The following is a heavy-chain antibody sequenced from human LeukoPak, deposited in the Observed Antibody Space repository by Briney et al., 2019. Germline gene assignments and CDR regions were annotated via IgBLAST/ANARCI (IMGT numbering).Heavy chain of an antibody. J-gene: IGHJ5*02. D-gene: IGHD4-17*01. CDR1: GFSLSNARMG. Sequence: ESGPTLVNPTETLTLTCTVSGFSLSNARMGVSWIRQPPGKALEWLAHIFSNDEKSYSTSLKSRLTISKDTSKSQVVLTMTNMDPVDTATYYCARIDHGPQWSKYNWFDPWGQGTLVTVSS. V-gene: IGHV2-26*01. CDR2: IFSNDEK. CDR3: ARIDHGPQWSKYNWFDP.